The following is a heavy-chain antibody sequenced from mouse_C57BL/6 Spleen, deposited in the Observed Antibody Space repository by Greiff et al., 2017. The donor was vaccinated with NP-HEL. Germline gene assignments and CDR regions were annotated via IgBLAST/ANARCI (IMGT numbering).Heavy chain of an antibody. V-gene: IGHV3-6*01. CDR1: GYSITSGYY. D-gene: IGHD2-4*01. CDR2: ISYDGSN. CDR3: ARVDYDGHFDY. J-gene: IGHJ2*01. Sequence: EVHLVESGPGLVKPSQSLSLTCSVTGYSITSGYYWNWIRQFPGNKLEWMGYISYDGSNNYNPSLKNRISITRDTSKNQFFLKLNSVTTEDTATYYCARVDYDGHFDYWGQGTTLTVSS.